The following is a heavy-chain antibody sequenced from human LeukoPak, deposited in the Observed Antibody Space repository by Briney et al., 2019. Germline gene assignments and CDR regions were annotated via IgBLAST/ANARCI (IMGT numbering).Heavy chain of an antibody. CDR1: GFTFSSYW. CDR2: INSDGSST. J-gene: IGHJ4*02. CDR3: ARDRGCSYGYRSPLDY. D-gene: IGHD5-18*01. V-gene: IGHV3-74*01. Sequence: GGSLRLSCAASGFTFSSYWMHWVRQAPGKGLVWVSRINSDGSSTSYADSVKGRFTISRDNAKNTLYLQMNSLRAEDTAVYYCARDRGCSYGYRSPLDYWGQGTLVTVSS.